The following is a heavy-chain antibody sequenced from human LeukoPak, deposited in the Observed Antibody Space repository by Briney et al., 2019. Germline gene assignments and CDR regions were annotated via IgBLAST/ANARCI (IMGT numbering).Heavy chain of an antibody. D-gene: IGHD6-13*01. CDR3: ARHGRKYSSSWYSDDY. Sequence: GGSLKISCRGSGYRFTSYWIGWVRRMPGKDLAWMDSIYPGDSDTRYSPSFQGQVTISADKSISTAYLQWSSLKASDTAMYYCARHGRKYSSSWYSDDYWGQGTLVTVSS. J-gene: IGHJ4*02. CDR1: GYRFTSYW. CDR2: IYPGDSDT. V-gene: IGHV5-51*01.